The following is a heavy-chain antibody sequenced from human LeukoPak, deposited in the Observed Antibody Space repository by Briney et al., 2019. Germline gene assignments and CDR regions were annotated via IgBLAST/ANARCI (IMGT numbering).Heavy chain of an antibody. Sequence: SETLSLTCTVSGGSITSYYWSWIRQPPGKGLEWIGYICYSGSTNYNPSLKSRVTISVDTSRNQFSLKLTSVTAADTAVYYCARGGGMGHYYYYMDVWGKGTTVTISS. CDR3: ARGGGMGHYYYYMDV. CDR2: ICYSGST. J-gene: IGHJ6*03. V-gene: IGHV4-59*01. D-gene: IGHD5-24*01. CDR1: GGSITSYY.